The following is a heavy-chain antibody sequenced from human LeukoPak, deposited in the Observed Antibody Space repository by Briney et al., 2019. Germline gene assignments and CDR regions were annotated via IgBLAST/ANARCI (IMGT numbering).Heavy chain of an antibody. Sequence: GRSLRLSCAASGFTFSSYGMHWVRRAPGKGLEWVAVIWYDGSNKYYADSVKGRFTISRDNSKNTLYLQMNSLRAEDTAVYYCAMCIAAAGTRRDYYYYGMDVWGKGTTVTVSS. CDR1: GFTFSSYG. CDR3: AMCIAAAGTRRDYYYYGMDV. J-gene: IGHJ6*04. CDR2: IWYDGSNK. D-gene: IGHD6-13*01. V-gene: IGHV3-33*01.